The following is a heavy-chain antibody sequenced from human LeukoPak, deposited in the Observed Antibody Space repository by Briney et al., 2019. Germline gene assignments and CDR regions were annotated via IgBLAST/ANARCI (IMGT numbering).Heavy chain of an antibody. CDR3: ARQGHKGGSGSLAFDP. V-gene: IGHV4-39*07. CDR1: GGSIISSNFY. D-gene: IGHD3-10*01. CDR2: IHYSGSA. J-gene: IGHJ5*02. Sequence: PSETLSLTCSVSGGSIISSNFYWAWIRQPPGKGLEWIGSIHYSGSAYYGPTLSGRVTISVDTSKNQFFLKVRAVTAADTAVYCCARQGHKGGSGSLAFDPWGQGTLVTVSS.